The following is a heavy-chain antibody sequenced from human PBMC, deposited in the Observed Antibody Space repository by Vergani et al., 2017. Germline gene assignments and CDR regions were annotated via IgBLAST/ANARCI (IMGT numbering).Heavy chain of an antibody. CDR3: ARAYCSSTSCYSGGFDT. CDR2: IYYSGST. J-gene: IGHJ5*02. CDR1: GGSISSSSYY. D-gene: IGHD2-2*01. Sequence: QLQLQESGPGLVKPSETLSLTCTVSGGSISSSSYYWGWIRQPPGKGLEWIGSIYYSGSTYYNPSLKSRVTISVDTSKNQFSLKLSSVTAADTAVYYCARAYCSSTSCYSGGFDTWGQGTLVTVSS. V-gene: IGHV4-39*07.